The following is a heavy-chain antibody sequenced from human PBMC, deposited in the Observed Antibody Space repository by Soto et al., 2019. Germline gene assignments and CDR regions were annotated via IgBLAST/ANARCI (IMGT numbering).Heavy chain of an antibody. CDR1: GFTFSSYG. Sequence: GGSLRLSCAASGFTFSSYGMHWVRQAPGKGLEWVAVISYDGSNKYYADSVKGRFTISRDNSKNTLYLQMNSLRAEDTAVYYCAKGWYYYDSSGPRLDPWGQGTPVTVSS. CDR2: ISYDGSNK. J-gene: IGHJ5*02. D-gene: IGHD3-22*01. CDR3: AKGWYYYDSSGPRLDP. V-gene: IGHV3-30*18.